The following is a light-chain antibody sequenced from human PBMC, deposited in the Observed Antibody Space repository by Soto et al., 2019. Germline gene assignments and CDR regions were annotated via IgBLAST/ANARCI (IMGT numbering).Light chain of an antibody. V-gene: IGKV3-11*01. J-gene: IGKJ2*01. Sequence: EIVLTQSPATLSLSPGERATLSCRASQSVSTYLAWYQQKPGQAPRLLIYDASNRTTGIPARFSGSGSGTDFTLTIGSLEPEDFAVYYCQPRSNWPRTFGQGTKLEIK. CDR1: QSVSTY. CDR3: QPRSNWPRT. CDR2: DAS.